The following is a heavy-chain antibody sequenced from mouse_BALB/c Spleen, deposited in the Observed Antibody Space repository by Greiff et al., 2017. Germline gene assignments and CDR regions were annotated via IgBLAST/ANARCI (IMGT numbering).Heavy chain of an antibody. D-gene: IGHD2-1*01. CDR1: GFTFSNYW. CDR2: IRLKSNNYAT. CDR3: TQWYPYAMDY. Sequence: EVKLMESGGGLVQPGGSMKLSCVASGFTFSNYWMNWVRQSPEKGLEWVAEIRLKSNNYATHYAESVKGRFTISRDDSKSSVYLQMNNLRAEDTGIYYCTQWYPYAMDYWGQGTSVTVSS. V-gene: IGHV6-6*02. J-gene: IGHJ4*01.